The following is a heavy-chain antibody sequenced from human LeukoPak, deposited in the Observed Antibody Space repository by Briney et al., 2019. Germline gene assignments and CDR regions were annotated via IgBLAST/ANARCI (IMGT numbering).Heavy chain of an antibody. CDR3: VRGMNDAFDI. Sequence: GGSLRLSCAASGFTFSSYGMHWVRQAPGKGLEWVAFIRYDGSNKYYADSVKGRFTISRDNSKNTLYLQMNSLRAEDTAVYYCVRGMNDAFDIWGQGTMVTVSS. J-gene: IGHJ3*02. V-gene: IGHV3-30*02. CDR2: IRYDGSNK. CDR1: GFTFSSYG. D-gene: IGHD3-10*01.